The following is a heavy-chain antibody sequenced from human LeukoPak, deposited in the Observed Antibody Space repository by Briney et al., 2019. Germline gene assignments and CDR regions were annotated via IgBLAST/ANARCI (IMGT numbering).Heavy chain of an antibody. CDR2: ISGSGRSI. Sequence: PGGSLRLSCAASGFTFSSYAMSCDRQAPGKGLEWVSAISGSGRSIDYADYVKGRFTISRDNSKNTLYLQMISLGAEDTAVYYVAKDQRALGVPNYFDYWGQGTLVTVSS. CDR1: GFTFSSYA. V-gene: IGHV3-23*01. D-gene: IGHD3-10*01. CDR3: AKDQRALGVPNYFDY. J-gene: IGHJ4*02.